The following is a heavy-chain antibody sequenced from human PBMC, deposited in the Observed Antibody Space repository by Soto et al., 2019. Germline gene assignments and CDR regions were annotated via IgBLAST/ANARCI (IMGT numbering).Heavy chain of an antibody. J-gene: IGHJ4*02. D-gene: IGHD5-18*01. V-gene: IGHV4-39*02. Sequence: PSETLSLTCTVSGGSISSSSYYWGWIRQPPGKGLEWIGSIYYSGSTYYNPSLKSRVTISVDTSKNQFSLKLSSVTAADTAVYYCARDHPHSYGVYYFDYWGQGTQVTVSS. CDR3: ARDHPHSYGVYYFDY. CDR1: GGSISSSSYY. CDR2: IYYSGST.